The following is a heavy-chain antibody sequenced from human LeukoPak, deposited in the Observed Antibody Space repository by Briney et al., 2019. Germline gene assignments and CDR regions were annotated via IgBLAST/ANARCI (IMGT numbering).Heavy chain of an antibody. CDR1: GGSISLYY. CDR3: ARGRGSLTY. Sequence: SETLSLTCTVSGGSISLYYWSWIRRPPGKGLEWIGYFYDTRSPKYNPSLERRVTISVDMSRNQFSLNLTSVTAADTAVYYCARGRGSLTYWGQGTLATVSS. V-gene: IGHV4-59*01. CDR2: FYDTRSP. J-gene: IGHJ4*02. D-gene: IGHD3-10*01.